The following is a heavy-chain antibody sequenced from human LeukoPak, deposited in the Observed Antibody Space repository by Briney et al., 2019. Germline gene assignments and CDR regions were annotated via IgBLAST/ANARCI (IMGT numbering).Heavy chain of an antibody. V-gene: IGHV1-18*01. CDR1: GYTFTSYG. CDR3: ARGLEQWLANHDAFYI. Sequence: GGLVEVSCKASGYTFTSYGISWVRQAPGQGLEWMGWISAHNGNTNYAQKLQGRVTMTTDTSTSTAYMELRSLRSDDTAVYYCARGLEQWLANHDAFYIWGQGKMVTVSS. CDR2: ISAHNGNT. J-gene: IGHJ3*02. D-gene: IGHD6-19*01.